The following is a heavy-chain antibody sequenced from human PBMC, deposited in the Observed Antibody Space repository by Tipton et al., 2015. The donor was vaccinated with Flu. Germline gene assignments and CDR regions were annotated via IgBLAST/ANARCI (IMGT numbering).Heavy chain of an antibody. CDR1: GGSISNGHYF. Sequence: TLSLTCTVSGGSISNGHYFWAWIRQPPGKGLEWIGSLYYSGSTYYNSSLESRVTMSVDTSKNQFSLQLSSVTAADTAVYYCAKGLDPWGQGTLVTVSS. CDR3: AKGLDP. J-gene: IGHJ5*02. CDR2: LYYSGST. V-gene: IGHV4-39*07.